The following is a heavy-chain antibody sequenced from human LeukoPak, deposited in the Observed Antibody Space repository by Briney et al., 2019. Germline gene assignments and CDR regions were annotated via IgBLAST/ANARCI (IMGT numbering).Heavy chain of an antibody. CDR1: GGSFSGYY. D-gene: IGHD2-2*01. V-gene: IGHV4-34*01. CDR3: ARGRIQPDIVVVPDNRRGWFDP. CDR2: INHSGST. Sequence: SETLSLTCAVYGGSFSGYYWSWIRQPPVKGLEWIGEINHSGSTNYNPSLKSRVTISVDTSKNQFSLKLSSVTAANTAVYYCARGRIQPDIVVVPDNRRGWFDPWGQGTLVTVSS. J-gene: IGHJ5*02.